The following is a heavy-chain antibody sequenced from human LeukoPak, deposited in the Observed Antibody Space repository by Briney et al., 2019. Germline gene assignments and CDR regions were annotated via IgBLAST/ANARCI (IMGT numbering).Heavy chain of an antibody. CDR1: GYTFTSYD. V-gene: IGHV1-8*02. J-gene: IGHJ4*02. Sequence: GASVKVSCKASGYTFTSYDISWVRQATGQGLEWMGWMNPNTGNTVYAQNFHDRVTLTRNTSINTAYMELSSLRFEDTAVYYCARGLDTSPVGSFDYWGQGTLVTVSS. CDR2: MNPNTGNT. D-gene: IGHD3-10*01. CDR3: ARGLDTSPVGSFDY.